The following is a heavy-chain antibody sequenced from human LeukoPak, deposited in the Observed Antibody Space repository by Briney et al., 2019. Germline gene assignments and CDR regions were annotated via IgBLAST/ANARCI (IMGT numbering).Heavy chain of an antibody. V-gene: IGHV1-2*02. CDR1: GGTFSSYA. CDR2: INPNSGGT. J-gene: IGHJ5*02. D-gene: IGHD4-17*01. Sequence: GASVKVSCKVSGGTFSSYAISWVRQAPGQGLEWMGWINPNSGGTNYAQKFQGRVTMTRDTSISTAYMELSRLRSDDTAVYYCARAHVILPTVTTELRFDPWGQGTLVTVSS. CDR3: ARAHVILPTVTTELRFDP.